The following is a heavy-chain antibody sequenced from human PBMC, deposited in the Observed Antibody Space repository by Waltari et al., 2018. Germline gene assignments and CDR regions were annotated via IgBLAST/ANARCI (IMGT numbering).Heavy chain of an antibody. CDR3: ASSPKEGY. V-gene: IGHV3-53*01. Sequence: EVQLVESGGGLIQPGGSLRVSCAASGFTVNNNYMIWVRQAPGKGLEWVSLRFSGGNTFYADSVRVRFTISRDSSKNTLYLQMNSLRTEDTAVYYCASSPKEGYWGQGTLVTVSS. CDR1: GFTVNNNY. CDR2: RFSGGNT. J-gene: IGHJ4*02.